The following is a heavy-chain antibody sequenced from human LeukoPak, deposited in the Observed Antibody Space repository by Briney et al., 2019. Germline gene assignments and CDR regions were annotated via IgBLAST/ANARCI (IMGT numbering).Heavy chain of an antibody. D-gene: IGHD4-17*01. CDR1: GFIFSHYG. V-gene: IGHV3-33*05. J-gene: IGHJ4*02. CDR2: IQNDASTE. CDR3: ARDTHGDYPTNIFDY. Sequence: GRSLRLSWAASGFIFSHYGMHWVRQAPGKGLEWVAVIQNDASTENFADSVKGRFTISRDNSKNTVFLQMNSLRAEDTAVYYCARDTHGDYPTNIFDYWGQGTLVTVSS.